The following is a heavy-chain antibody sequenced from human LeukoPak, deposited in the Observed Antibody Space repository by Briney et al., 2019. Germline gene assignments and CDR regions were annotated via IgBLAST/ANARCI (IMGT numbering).Heavy chain of an antibody. CDR2: INHSGST. J-gene: IGHJ1*01. V-gene: IGHV4-31*03. CDR3: AKPNSSWYRRGYFQH. D-gene: IGHD6-13*01. Sequence: SQTLSLTCTVSGGSISSGGYYWSWIRQPPGKGLEWIGEINHSGSTNYNPSLKSRVTISVDTSKNQFSLKLSSVTAAGTAVYYCAKPNSSWYRRGYFQHWGQGTLVTVSS. CDR1: GGSISSGGYY.